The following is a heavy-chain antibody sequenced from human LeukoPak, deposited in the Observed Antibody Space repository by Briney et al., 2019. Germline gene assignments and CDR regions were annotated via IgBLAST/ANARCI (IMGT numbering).Heavy chain of an antibody. CDR3: ARAWTSAGRFDL. D-gene: IGHD6-13*01. J-gene: IGHJ4*02. CDR1: GGSISSSSYY. Sequence: SETLSLTCTVSGGSISSSSYYWGWIRQPPGKGLEWLGYIYYSGGTYYNPSLKSRLTISVDTSRNQFSLKLSSVTAADTAVYYCARAWTSAGRFDLWGQGTLVPVSS. V-gene: IGHV4-30-4*08. CDR2: IYYSGGT.